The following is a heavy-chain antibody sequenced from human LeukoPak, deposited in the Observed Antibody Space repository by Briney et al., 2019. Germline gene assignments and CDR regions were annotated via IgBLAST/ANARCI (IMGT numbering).Heavy chain of an antibody. CDR2: LIPILNTT. CDR3: ARETRDSNWNSVAYLDH. CDR1: GGTFSGNS. J-gene: IGHJ4*02. V-gene: IGHV1-69*08. Sequence: SVKVSCKASGGTFSGNSITWVRQAPGQGLEWMGRLIPILNTTNYAQDFQGRVTLTADKSTSTAYMELMSLGSEDTAVYYCARETRDSNWNSVAYLDHWGQGTLVTVSS. D-gene: IGHD1-7*01.